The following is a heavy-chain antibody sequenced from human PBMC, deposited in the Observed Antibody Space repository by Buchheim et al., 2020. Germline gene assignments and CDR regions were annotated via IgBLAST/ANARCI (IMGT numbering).Heavy chain of an antibody. CDR3: ARTSYYGMDV. CDR1: GGSISSSSYY. CDR2: IYYSGST. V-gene: IGHV4-39*01. J-gene: IGHJ6*02. Sequence: QLQLQDSGPGLVKPSETLSLTCTVSGGSISSSSYYWGWIRQPPGKGLAWIGTIYYSGSTYYNPSLKSRITISVDTSKNQFSLKLRSLTASDTAVYYCARTSYYGMDVWGQGTT.